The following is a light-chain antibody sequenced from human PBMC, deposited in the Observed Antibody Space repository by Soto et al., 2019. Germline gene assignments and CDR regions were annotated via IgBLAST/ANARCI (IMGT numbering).Light chain of an antibody. CDR3: HQYGASPFT. V-gene: IGKV3-20*01. J-gene: IGKJ4*01. CDR2: ATS. CDR1: QRVSTSY. Sequence: EIVLTQSPGTLSLSPGEGATLSCRASQRVSTSYFAWYQQKPGQAPRLLIYATSNRATDIPDRFSGSGSGTDFSLTISRLEPEDCAVYSCHQYGASPFTFGGGTKVEIK.